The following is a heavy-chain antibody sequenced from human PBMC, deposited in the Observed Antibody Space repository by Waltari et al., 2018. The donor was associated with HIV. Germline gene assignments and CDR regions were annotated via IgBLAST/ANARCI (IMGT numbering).Heavy chain of an antibody. D-gene: IGHD1-26*01. CDR2: SKQDGREK. CDR1: GFTFSIYW. Sequence: EVQLVESGGGLVQPGGSLRLSCAASGFTFSIYWMSWLRQAPGKGLGGGAKSKQDGREKHYADSGRGRFTISRDKTKNSRYLQMNSLRAEDTAVYYCAKYSGSYWGAHNWFDPWGQGTLVTVSS. V-gene: IGHV3-7*01. CDR3: AKYSGSYWGAHNWFDP. J-gene: IGHJ5*02.